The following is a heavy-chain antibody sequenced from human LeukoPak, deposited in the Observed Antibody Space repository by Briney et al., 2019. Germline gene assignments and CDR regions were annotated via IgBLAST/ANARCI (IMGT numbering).Heavy chain of an antibody. D-gene: IGHD1-26*01. CDR3: ARDYGVGSTAFDYF. Sequence: SVKVSCKASGGAFSSSAVSWVRQAPGQGLEWMGGIIPVFNSSNYAQKFLGRLTITADESTRTAYMELSSLRSEDTAVYYCARDYGVGSTAFDYFWGQGTLVTVSS. CDR1: GGAFSSSA. CDR2: IIPVFNSS. V-gene: IGHV1-69*13. J-gene: IGHJ4*02.